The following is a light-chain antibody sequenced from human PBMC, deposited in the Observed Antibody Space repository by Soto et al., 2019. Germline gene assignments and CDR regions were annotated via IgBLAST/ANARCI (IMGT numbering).Light chain of an antibody. Sequence: IQLTQSPSSLSASVGGRVTITCRASQGVRSYLAWFQQRPGKAPKLLIFGASTLQNGVPARFSGGGFGTECTLTITSLQPEDFATYYCHQVYTYPRTFGQGTKVDIK. CDR3: HQVYTYPRT. CDR1: QGVRSY. CDR2: GAS. J-gene: IGKJ1*01. V-gene: IGKV1-9*01.